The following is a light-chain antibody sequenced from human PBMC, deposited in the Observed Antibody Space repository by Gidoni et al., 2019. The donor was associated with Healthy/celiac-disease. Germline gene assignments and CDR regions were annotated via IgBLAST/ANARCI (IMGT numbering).Light chain of an antibody. J-gene: IGKJ3*01. CDR3: QQYYSYPPA. Sequence: AIRMTQSPSAFSASTGDRVTIPCQASQGISSYLAWYQQKPGKAPKLLIYAASTLQSGVPSRFSGSGSGTDFTLTISCLQSEDFATYYCQQYYSYPPAFGPGTKVDIK. CDR1: QGISSY. CDR2: AAS. V-gene: IGKV1-8*01.